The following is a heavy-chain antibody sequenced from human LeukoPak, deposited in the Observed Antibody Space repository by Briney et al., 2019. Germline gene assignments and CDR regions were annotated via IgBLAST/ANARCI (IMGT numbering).Heavy chain of an antibody. V-gene: IGHV4-34*01. CDR2: INHSGST. D-gene: IGHD5-18*01. CDR3: ARGRGYSDGYIAGFGY. J-gene: IGHJ4*02. Sequence: SETLSLTCAVYGGSFSGYYWSWIRQPPGKGLEWIGEINHSGSTNYNPSLKSRVTISVDTSKNQFSLKLSSVTAADTAVYYCARGRGYSDGYIAGFGYWGQGTLVTVYS. CDR1: GGSFSGYY.